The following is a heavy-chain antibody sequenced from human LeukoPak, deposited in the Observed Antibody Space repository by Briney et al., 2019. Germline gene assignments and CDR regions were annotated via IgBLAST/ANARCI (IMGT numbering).Heavy chain of an antibody. Sequence: GGSLRLSCAASGLTFNGYSMSWVRQAPGKGLEWVSAISGSGVSTYYADSVKGRFTISRDSSKNSLYLHLNSLSAEDTAVYYCAKGLPYYDSSFDSWGQGTLVTVSS. D-gene: IGHD3-22*01. CDR2: ISGSGVST. CDR1: GLTFNGYS. CDR3: AKGLPYYDSSFDS. V-gene: IGHV3-23*01. J-gene: IGHJ4*02.